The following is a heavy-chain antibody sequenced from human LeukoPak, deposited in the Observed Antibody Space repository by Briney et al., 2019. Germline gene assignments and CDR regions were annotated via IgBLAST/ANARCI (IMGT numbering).Heavy chain of an antibody. V-gene: IGHV3-9*01. Sequence: SGRSLRLSCAASGFTFDDYAMHWVRQAPGKGLEWVSGISWNSGSIGYADSVKGRFTISRDNAKNSLYLQMNSLRAEDTALYYCAKAPGPWPYGMDVWGQGTTVTVSS. J-gene: IGHJ6*02. CDR3: AKAPGPWPYGMDV. CDR1: GFTFDDYA. CDR2: ISWNSGSI. D-gene: IGHD5-24*01.